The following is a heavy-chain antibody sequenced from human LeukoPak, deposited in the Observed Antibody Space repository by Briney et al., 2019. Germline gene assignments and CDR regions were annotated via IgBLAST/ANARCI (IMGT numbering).Heavy chain of an antibody. D-gene: IGHD6-6*01. CDR3: ARDRIAARPYYFDY. CDR2: IKQDGSEK. CDR1: GFTFSSYW. Sequence: GGSLRLSCAASGFTFSSYWMSWVRQAPGKGLEWGANIKQDGSEKYYVDSVKGRFTISRDNAKNSLYLQMNSLRAEDTAVYYCARDRIAARPYYFDYWGQGTLVTVSS. V-gene: IGHV3-7*01. J-gene: IGHJ4*02.